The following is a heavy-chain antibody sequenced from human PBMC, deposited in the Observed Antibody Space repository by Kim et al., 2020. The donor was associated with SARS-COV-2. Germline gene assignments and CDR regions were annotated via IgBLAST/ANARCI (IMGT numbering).Heavy chain of an antibody. J-gene: IGHJ4*02. D-gene: IGHD2-15*01. CDR2: GGT. V-gene: IGHV1-2*02. Sequence: GGTNYAQRVKGRVTMTRDTSISTVYLEMTRLRSDGTAVYYCARSSLLDFDYWGQGTLVTVSS. CDR3: ARSSLLDFDY.